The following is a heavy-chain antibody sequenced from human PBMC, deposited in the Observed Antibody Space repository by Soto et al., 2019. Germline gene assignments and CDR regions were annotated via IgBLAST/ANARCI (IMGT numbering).Heavy chain of an antibody. CDR3: ARTGSGWTSDY. Sequence: SETLSLTCTVSGGSISSYYWSWIRHPPGKGLEWIGYIYYSGSTNYNPSLKSRVTISQDTAKNQFSLNLISVTAADTAVYYCARTGSGWTSDYWGHGTLVTSP. V-gene: IGHV4-59*01. J-gene: IGHJ4*01. CDR2: IYYSGST. CDR1: GGSISSYY. D-gene: IGHD6-19*01.